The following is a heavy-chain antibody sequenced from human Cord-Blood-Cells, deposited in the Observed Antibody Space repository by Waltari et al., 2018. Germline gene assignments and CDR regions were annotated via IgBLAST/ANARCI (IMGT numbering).Heavy chain of an antibody. D-gene: IGHD1-26*01. CDR2: INPNSGGT. CDR3: ARATRDSGSYDY. CDR1: GYTFTGYY. J-gene: IGHJ4*02. V-gene: IGHV1-2*04. Sequence: QVQLVQSGAAVKKPGASVKVSCKASGYTFTGYYMHWVRQAPGQGLEWMGWINPNSGGTKYAQKFQGWVTMTRDTAISTAYMELSRVRTDDTAGYYCARATRDSGSYDYWGQGTLVTVFS.